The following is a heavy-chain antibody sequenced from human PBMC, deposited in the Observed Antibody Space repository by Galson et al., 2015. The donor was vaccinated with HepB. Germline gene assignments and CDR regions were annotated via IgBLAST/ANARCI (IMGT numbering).Heavy chain of an antibody. Sequence: TLSLTCTVSGGSISSGDYYWSWIRQPPGKGLEWIGYTYYSGSTYYNPSLKSRVTISVDTSKNQFSLKLSSVTATDTAVYYCARGQYYYDIVDAFDIWGQGTMVTVSS. V-gene: IGHV4-30-4*01. CDR2: TYYSGST. CDR3: ARGQYYYDIVDAFDI. J-gene: IGHJ3*02. D-gene: IGHD3-22*01. CDR1: GGSISSGDYY.